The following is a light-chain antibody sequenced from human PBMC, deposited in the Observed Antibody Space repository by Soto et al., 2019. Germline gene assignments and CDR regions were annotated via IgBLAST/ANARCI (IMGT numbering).Light chain of an antibody. CDR1: SSDIGAYNY. Sequence: QSALTQPASVSGSPGQSITISCTGTSSDIGAYNYVPWYQRHPGSAPKLLIYKVSNRPSGISNRFSGSKSDNTASLTISGLQPADEGHYYCSSHTITSTYVLGTGTKLTVL. V-gene: IGLV2-14*01. J-gene: IGLJ1*01. CDR2: KVS. CDR3: SSHTITSTYV.